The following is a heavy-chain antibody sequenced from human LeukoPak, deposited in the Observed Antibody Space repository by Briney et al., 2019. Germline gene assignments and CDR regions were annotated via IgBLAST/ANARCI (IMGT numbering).Heavy chain of an antibody. CDR2: INAGSGNT. Sequence: GASVKVPCKASGYTFTNYAIHWVRQAPGQRLEWMGWINAGSGNTKYSQRFQGRVTISRDTSASTAYMELSSLRSEDTALYFCARGFYDSSAYYPYDYWGQGILVTVSS. CDR3: ARGFYDSSAYYPYDY. J-gene: IGHJ4*02. D-gene: IGHD3-22*01. V-gene: IGHV1-3*01. CDR1: GYTFTNYA.